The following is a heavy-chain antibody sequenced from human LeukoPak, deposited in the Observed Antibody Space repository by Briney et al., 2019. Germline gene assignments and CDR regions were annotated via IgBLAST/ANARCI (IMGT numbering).Heavy chain of an antibody. CDR2: FYDGGAT. D-gene: IGHD5-12*01. CDR3: ARRYSGYEYFEY. Sequence: PGGSLRLSCAVSGFSVTNNYMSWVRQAPGKGLEWVSVFYDGGATYYADSMKGRFTISRDNSENTLYLQMKSLRAEDPAVYYCARRYSGYEYFEYWGQATLVTVSS. J-gene: IGHJ4*02. CDR1: GFSVTNNY. V-gene: IGHV3-53*01.